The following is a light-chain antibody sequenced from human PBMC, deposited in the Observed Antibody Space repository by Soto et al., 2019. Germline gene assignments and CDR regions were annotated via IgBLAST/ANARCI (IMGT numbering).Light chain of an antibody. CDR1: RSDIGSYNL. Sequence: QSALTQPASVSGSPGQSITISCTGTRSDIGSYNLVSWYQQHPGKAPKFMIYEVTKRPSGVSNRFSGSKSGNTASLTISGLQAEDEADYYCCSYAGSSALVFGGGTKVTVL. V-gene: IGLV2-23*02. CDR3: CSYAGSSALV. J-gene: IGLJ2*01. CDR2: EVT.